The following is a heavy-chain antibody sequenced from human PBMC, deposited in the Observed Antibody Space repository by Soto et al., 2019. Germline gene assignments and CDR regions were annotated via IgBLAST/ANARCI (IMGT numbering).Heavy chain of an antibody. J-gene: IGHJ4*02. CDR2: IIPIFGTA. CDR3: ASRDYGGGAADY. D-gene: IGHD4-17*01. CDR1: GGNFSSYA. Sequence: SVKVSCKAAGGNFSSYAISWVRQAPGQGLEWMGGIIPIFGTANYAQKFQGRVTITADESTSTAYMELSSLRSEDTAVYYCASRDYGGGAADYWGQGTLVTVSS. V-gene: IGHV1-69*13.